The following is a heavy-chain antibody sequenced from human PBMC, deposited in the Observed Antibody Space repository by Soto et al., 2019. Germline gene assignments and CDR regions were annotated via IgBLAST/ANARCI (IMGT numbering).Heavy chain of an antibody. CDR2: IRSKANSYAT. D-gene: IGHD2-15*01. Sequence: EVQLVESGGGLVQPGGSLKLSCAASGFTFSGSAMHWVRQASGKGLEWVGRIRSKANSYATAYAASVKGRFTISRDDSKNTAYLQMNSLKTEDTAVYYCTRVPYCSGGSCYPSYYYYMDVWGKGTTVTVSS. CDR1: GFTFSGSA. CDR3: TRVPYCSGGSCYPSYYYYMDV. J-gene: IGHJ6*03. V-gene: IGHV3-73*01.